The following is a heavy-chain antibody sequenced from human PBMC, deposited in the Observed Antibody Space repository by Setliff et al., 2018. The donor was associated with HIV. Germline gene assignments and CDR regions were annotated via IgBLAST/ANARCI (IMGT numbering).Heavy chain of an antibody. J-gene: IGHJ5*02. Sequence: GASVKVSCKASGYTFTNYAMHWVRQAPGQRLEWMGWINGGNGNIKYSQKFQGRVTITRDTSASTAYMELSSLRSEDTAVYYCARAPDIVVVPAARFDPWGQGTLVTVSS. V-gene: IGHV1-3*01. CDR2: INGGNGNI. CDR1: GYTFTNYA. D-gene: IGHD2-2*01. CDR3: ARAPDIVVVPAARFDP.